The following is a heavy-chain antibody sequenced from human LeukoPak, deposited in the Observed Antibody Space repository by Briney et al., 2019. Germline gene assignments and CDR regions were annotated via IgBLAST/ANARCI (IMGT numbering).Heavy chain of an antibody. CDR2: IKQDGSEK. J-gene: IGHJ4*02. Sequence: GGSLRLSCAASGFNFGSNWMSWVRQAPGKGLEWVANIKQDGSEKYYVDSVKGRFTISRDNSKNTLYLQMNSLRAEDTAVYYSGLTFGGWPHWGQGTLVTVSS. V-gene: IGHV3-7*01. D-gene: IGHD6-19*01. CDR1: GFNFGSNW. CDR3: GLTFGGWPH.